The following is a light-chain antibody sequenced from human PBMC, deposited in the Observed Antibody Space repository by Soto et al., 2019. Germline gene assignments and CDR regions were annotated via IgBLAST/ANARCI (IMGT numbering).Light chain of an antibody. CDR2: GAS. V-gene: IGKV3-20*01. Sequence: IVLTQSPCTLSLSPGERATLSCKTSQSRGSNFLAWYQQRRGLPPRLLIYGASNRATGIPDRFSGSGSGADFTLTISRLEPEDFAVYFCQQYGNSPPGTFGQGTRLENK. CDR3: QQYGNSPPGT. J-gene: IGKJ5*01. CDR1: QSRGSNF.